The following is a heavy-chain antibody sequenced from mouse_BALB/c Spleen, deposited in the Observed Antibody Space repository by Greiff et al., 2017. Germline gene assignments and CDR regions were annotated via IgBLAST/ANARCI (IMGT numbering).Heavy chain of an antibody. V-gene: IGHV14-4*02. CDR1: GFNIKDYY. CDR3: NFYYGFDY. CDR2: IDPGNGDT. D-gene: IGHD2-1*01. J-gene: IGHJ2*01. Sequence: VQLQQSGAELVRSGASVKLSCTASGFNIKDYYMHWVKQRPEQGLEWIGWIDPGNGDTEYAPKFQGKATMTADTSSNTAYLQLSSLTSEDTAVYYCNFYYGFDYWGQGTTLTVSA.